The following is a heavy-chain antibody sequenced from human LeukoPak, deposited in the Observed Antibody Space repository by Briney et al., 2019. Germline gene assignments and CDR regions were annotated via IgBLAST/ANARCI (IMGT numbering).Heavy chain of an antibody. J-gene: IGHJ4*02. V-gene: IGHV4-31*03. Sequence: PSQTLSLTCTVSGGSISSGGYYWSWIRQHPGKGLGWIGYIYYSGSTYYNPSLKSRVTISVDTSKNQFSLKLSSVTAADTAVYYCASTRITMVRGSFFFDYWGQGTLVTVSS. CDR2: IYYSGST. CDR3: ASTRITMVRGSFFFDY. CDR1: GGSISSGGYY. D-gene: IGHD3-10*01.